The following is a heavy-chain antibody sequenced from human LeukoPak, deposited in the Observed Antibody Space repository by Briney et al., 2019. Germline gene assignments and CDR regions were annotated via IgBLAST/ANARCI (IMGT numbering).Heavy chain of an antibody. CDR2: IYYSGST. V-gene: IGHV4-39*01. CDR3: ARLGYSYGFGPYFDY. CDR1: GGSISSSSYY. D-gene: IGHD5-18*01. Sequence: KPSETLSLTCTVSGGSISSSSYYWGWIRQPPGKGLEWIGSIYYSGSTYYNPSLKSRVTISVDTSKNQFSLKLSSVTAADTAVYYCARLGYSYGFGPYFDYWGQGTLVTVSS. J-gene: IGHJ4*02.